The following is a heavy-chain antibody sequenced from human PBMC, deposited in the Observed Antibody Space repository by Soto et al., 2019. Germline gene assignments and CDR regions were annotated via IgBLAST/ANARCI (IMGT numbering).Heavy chain of an antibody. Sequence: SLKISCKGSGYSFTSYWIGWVRQMPGKGLEWMGIIYPGDSDTRYSPSFQGQVTISADKSISTAYLQWSSLKASDTAMYYCARTAMVTQGDYYYYYGMDVWGQGTTVTVSS. CDR1: GYSFTSYW. J-gene: IGHJ6*02. CDR2: IYPGDSDT. V-gene: IGHV5-51*01. CDR3: ARTAMVTQGDYYYYYGMDV. D-gene: IGHD5-18*01.